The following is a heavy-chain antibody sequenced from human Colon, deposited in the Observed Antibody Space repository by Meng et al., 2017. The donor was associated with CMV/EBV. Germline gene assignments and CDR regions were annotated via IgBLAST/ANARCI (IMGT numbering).Heavy chain of an antibody. D-gene: IGHD4-17*01. J-gene: IGHJ4*02. CDR3: ARVGDYPGGYFDY. V-gene: IGHV3-30*04. CDR2: ISFDGRSK. CDR1: GFTFSNSA. Sequence: GESLKISCAVSGFTFSNSALHWVRQAPGKGLEWVALISFDGRSKSYADSVKGRFTVSRDNSKNTMFLQMNSLRLEDTAVYYCARVGDYPGGYFDYWGQGTLVTVSS.